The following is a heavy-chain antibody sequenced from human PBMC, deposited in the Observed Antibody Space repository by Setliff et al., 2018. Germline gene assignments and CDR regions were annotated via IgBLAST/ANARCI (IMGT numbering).Heavy chain of an antibody. Sequence: SETLSLTCSVSGDSITRSGYYWGWVRQSPGKRLEWIGSMYYIGSYDYNPSLKSRVTISLDTSKNQFSLKLTSVTAADTAVYYCARSHHLVLTNWFDAWGQGIQVTVSS. V-gene: IGHV4-39*07. D-gene: IGHD1-26*01. J-gene: IGHJ5*02. CDR3: ARSHHLVLTNWFDA. CDR1: GDSITRSGYY. CDR2: MYYIGSY.